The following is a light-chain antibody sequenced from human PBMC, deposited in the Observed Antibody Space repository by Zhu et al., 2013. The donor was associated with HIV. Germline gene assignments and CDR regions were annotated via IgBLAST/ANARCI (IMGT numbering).Light chain of an antibody. Sequence: QSVLTQPPSVSGAPGQRVTISCTGGSSNIGAGYEVHWYQHLPGAAPKLLIYRNINRPSGVPDRFSGFRSGTSASLAITGLQSEDEADYYCSSYRSSSTLVVFGGGTKLTVL. CDR2: RNI. J-gene: IGLJ2*01. V-gene: IGLV1-40*01. CDR3: SSYRSSSTLVV. CDR1: SSNIGAGYE.